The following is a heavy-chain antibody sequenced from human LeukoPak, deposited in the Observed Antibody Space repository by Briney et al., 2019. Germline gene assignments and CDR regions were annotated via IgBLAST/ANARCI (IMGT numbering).Heavy chain of an antibody. CDR3: ARQPGYSSSWGSYGMDV. V-gene: IGHV4-30-4*01. CDR2: ISYTGGT. J-gene: IGHJ6*02. D-gene: IGHD6-13*01. CDR1: GGSVRSGDYS. Sequence: PSETLSLTCTFSGGSVRSGDYSWNWIRQPPGKGLEWVGYISYTGGTQYNPSLNSRVTMSIDTSKHHLSLKLSSVTAADTAVYYCARQPGYSSSWGSYGMDVWGQGTTVTVSS.